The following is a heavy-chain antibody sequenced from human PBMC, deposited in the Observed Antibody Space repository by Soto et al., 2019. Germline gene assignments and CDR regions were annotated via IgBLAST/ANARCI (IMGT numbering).Heavy chain of an antibody. CDR3: GAHAKVAAASDY. CDR2: IYHSGST. CDR1: GGSISSGGHS. J-gene: IGHJ4*02. Sequence: PSETLSLTCAVSGGSISSGGHSWSWIRQPPGKGLEWIGYIYHSGSTHYNPALKSRVTISVDTSKNQFSLKLSSATAADTAVYYCGAHAKVAAASDYWGQGTLVTVSS. D-gene: IGHD2-15*01. V-gene: IGHV4-30-2*01.